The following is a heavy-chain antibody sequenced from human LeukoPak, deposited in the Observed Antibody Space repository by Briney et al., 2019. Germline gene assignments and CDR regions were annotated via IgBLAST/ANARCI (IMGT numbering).Heavy chain of an antibody. CDR1: GGSISSSSYY. CDR3: ARQGRISMIVVLIEDAFDI. Sequence: SETLSLTRTVSGGSISSSSYYWGWIRQPPGKGLEWIGSIYYSGSTYYNPSLKSRVTISVDTSKNQFSLKLSSVTAADTAVYYCARQGRISMIVVLIEDAFDIWGQGTMVTVSS. V-gene: IGHV4-39*01. CDR2: IYYSGST. J-gene: IGHJ3*02. D-gene: IGHD3-22*01.